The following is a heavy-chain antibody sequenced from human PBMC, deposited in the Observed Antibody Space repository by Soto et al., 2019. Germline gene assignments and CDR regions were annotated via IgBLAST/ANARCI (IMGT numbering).Heavy chain of an antibody. Sequence: SVKVSCKTSGITFSNSAVQWVRQARGQRLEWIGWIIVASGNTNYAQNLQGRLTITRDMSTSTAYMELSSLTSEDTAVYYCTAEFYSGGRCCSFDLWGQGTMVTVSS. D-gene: IGHD2-15*01. V-gene: IGHV1-58*01. CDR1: GITFSNSA. J-gene: IGHJ3*01. CDR3: TAEFYSGGRCCSFDL. CDR2: IIVASGNT.